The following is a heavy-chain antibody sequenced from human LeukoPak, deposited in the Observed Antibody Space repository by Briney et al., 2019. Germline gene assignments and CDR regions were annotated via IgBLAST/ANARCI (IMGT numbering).Heavy chain of an antibody. CDR2: IYYSGST. J-gene: IGHJ4*02. Sequence: SETLSLTYTVSGGSISSSSYYWGWIRQPPGKGLEWIGSIYYSGSTYYNPSLKSRVTISVDTSKNQFSLKLSSVTAADTAVYYCAQLDSGYDWGQRERFDYWGQGTLVTVSS. V-gene: IGHV4-39*07. CDR1: GGSISSSSYY. CDR3: AQLDSGYDWGQRERFDY. D-gene: IGHD5-12*01.